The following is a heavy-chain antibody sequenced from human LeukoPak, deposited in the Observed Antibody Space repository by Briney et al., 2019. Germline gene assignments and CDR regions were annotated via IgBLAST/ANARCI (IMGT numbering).Heavy chain of an antibody. CDR1: GGSISTSNYY. J-gene: IGHJ6*03. Sequence: SETLSLTCTVSGGSISTSNYYWSWIRQPPGKGLEWIGYIHYSGSTHYNPSLKSRVTISVDTSKNQVSLKLRSVTAADTAVYYCARTTEGYAGGPGYSYYYYMDVWGKGTTVTISS. CDR2: IHYSGST. V-gene: IGHV4-61*01. CDR3: ARTTEGYAGGPGYSYYYYMDV. D-gene: IGHD5-12*01.